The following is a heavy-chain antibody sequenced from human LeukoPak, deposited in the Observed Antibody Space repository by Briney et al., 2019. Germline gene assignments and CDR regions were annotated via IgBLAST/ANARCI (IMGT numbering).Heavy chain of an antibody. D-gene: IGHD6-13*01. CDR3: ARARGRIAAAGYYFDY. V-gene: IGHV1-18*01. CDR2: ISAYNGNT. CDR1: GYTFTSYG. Sequence: ASVKVSCKASGYTFTSYGISWVRQAPRQGLEWMGWISAYNGNTNYAQKLQGRVTMTTDTSTSTAYMELRSLRSDDTAVYYCARARGRIAAAGYYFDYWGQGTLVTVSS. J-gene: IGHJ4*02.